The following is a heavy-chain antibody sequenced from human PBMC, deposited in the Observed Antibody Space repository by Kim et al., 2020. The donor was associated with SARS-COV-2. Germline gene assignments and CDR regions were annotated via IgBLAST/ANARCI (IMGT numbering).Heavy chain of an antibody. CDR1: GFAFNKFA. CDR3: AKYHTDGRFSLGLFDF. D-gene: IGHD2-8*01. Sequence: GGSLRLSCAASGFAFNKFAMSWVRQAPGKGLEWVAAVGSTGGDTRYADSVKGRFTISKDISRDTLYLRMDSLRAEDTAVYYCAKYHTDGRFSLGLFDFWG. CDR2: VGSTGGDT. J-gene: IGHJ4*01. V-gene: IGHV3-23*01.